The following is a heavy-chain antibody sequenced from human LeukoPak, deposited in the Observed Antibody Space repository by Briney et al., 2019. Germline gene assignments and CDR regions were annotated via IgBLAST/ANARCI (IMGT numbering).Heavy chain of an antibody. CDR3: AKGIYSSGWSYFDY. Sequence: GGSLRLSCAASGFTFSNSAMSWVRQAPGKGLEWVSTLSGSGITAYYADSVKGRFTISRDNPKNTLYLQMNSLRAEDTAVYYCAKGIYSSGWSYFDYWGHGTLVTVSS. D-gene: IGHD6-19*01. J-gene: IGHJ4*01. V-gene: IGHV3-23*01. CDR2: LSGSGITA. CDR1: GFTFSNSA.